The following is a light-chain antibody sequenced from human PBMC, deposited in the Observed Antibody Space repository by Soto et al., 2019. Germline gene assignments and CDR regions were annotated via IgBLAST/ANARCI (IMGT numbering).Light chain of an antibody. CDR3: CSYAGSVV. J-gene: IGLJ2*01. CDR1: SSDVGGYKF. Sequence: QSALTQPRSVSGSPGQSVTISCTGTSSDVGGYKFVSWYQQHPGKAPKLMIYDVTKRPSGVPDRFSGSKSGNTASLTISGLQGEDEAEYYCCSYAGSVVFGGGTKLTVL. CDR2: DVT. V-gene: IGLV2-11*01.